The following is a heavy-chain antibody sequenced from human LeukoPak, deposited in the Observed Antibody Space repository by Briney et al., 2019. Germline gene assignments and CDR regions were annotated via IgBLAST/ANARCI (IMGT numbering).Heavy chain of an antibody. Sequence: SETLSLTCTVSGGSISSSSYYWGWIRQPPGKGLEWIGYIYYSGSTYYNPSLKSRVTISVDTSKNQFSLKLSSVTAADTAVYYCARETPIVRIFDLWGRGTLVTVSS. CDR3: ARETPIVRIFDL. CDR2: IYYSGST. D-gene: IGHD3-22*01. V-gene: IGHV4-30-4*08. J-gene: IGHJ2*01. CDR1: GGSISSSSYY.